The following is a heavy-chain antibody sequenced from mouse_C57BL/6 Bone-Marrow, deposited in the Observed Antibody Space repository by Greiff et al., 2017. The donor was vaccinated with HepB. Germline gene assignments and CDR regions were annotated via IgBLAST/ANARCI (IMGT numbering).Heavy chain of an antibody. Sequence: VQLQQPGAELVMPGASVKLSCKASGYTFTSYWMHWVKQRPGLGLEWIGEIDPSDSYTNYNQKFKGKSTLTVDKSSSTAYMQLSSLTSEDSAVYYCAKLTGTLFDYWGQGTTLTVSS. V-gene: IGHV1-69*01. CDR2: IDPSDSYT. D-gene: IGHD4-1*01. CDR1: GYTFTSYW. J-gene: IGHJ2*01. CDR3: AKLTGTLFDY.